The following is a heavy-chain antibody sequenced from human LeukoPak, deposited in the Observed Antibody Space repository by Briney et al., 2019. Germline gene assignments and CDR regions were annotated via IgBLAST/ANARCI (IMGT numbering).Heavy chain of an antibody. V-gene: IGHV3-21*01. Sequence: GGSLRLSCAASGFTFSSYSMNWVRQAPGKGLEWVSSISSSSSHIYHADSVKGRFTISRDNAKNSLYLQMNSLRAEDTAVYYCARPTCSGGSCYGYYYYGMDVWGQGTTVTVSS. CDR2: ISSSSSHI. J-gene: IGHJ6*02. D-gene: IGHD2-15*01. CDR3: ARPTCSGGSCYGYYYYGMDV. CDR1: GFTFSSYS.